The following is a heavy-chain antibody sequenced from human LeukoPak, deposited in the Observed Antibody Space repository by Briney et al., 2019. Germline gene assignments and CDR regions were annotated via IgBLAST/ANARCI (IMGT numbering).Heavy chain of an antibody. CDR3: ARGLVGATMSN. CDR1: GGSISSSNYY. Sequence: SETLSLTCTVSGGSISSSNYYWGWIRQPPGKGLKWIGNIYYSGTTYYNPSLKSRVTISVDTSKNQFSMKLNSVTAAGTAVYYCARGLVGATMSNWGQGALVTVSS. CDR2: IYYSGTT. V-gene: IGHV4-39*01. J-gene: IGHJ4*02. D-gene: IGHD1-26*01.